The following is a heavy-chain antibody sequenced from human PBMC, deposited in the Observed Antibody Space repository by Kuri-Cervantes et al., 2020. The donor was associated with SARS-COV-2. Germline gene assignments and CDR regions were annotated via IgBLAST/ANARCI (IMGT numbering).Heavy chain of an antibody. V-gene: IGHV3-74*01. CDR1: GFTFSGHW. Sequence: GESLKISCAASGFTFSGHWIHWVRQAPGKGLVWVSRINPDGSYTNNADSVKGRFTLSRDNAKNMLFLQMNSLRAEDTAVYYCAKDIWVGSTSPGTWGQGTLVTVSS. D-gene: IGHD2-2*01. CDR2: INPDGSYT. J-gene: IGHJ5*02. CDR3: AKDIWVGSTSPGT.